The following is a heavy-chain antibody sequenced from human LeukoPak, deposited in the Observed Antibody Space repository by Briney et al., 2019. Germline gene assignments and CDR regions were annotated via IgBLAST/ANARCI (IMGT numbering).Heavy chain of an antibody. J-gene: IGHJ4*02. CDR3: ARKDYYDSSGYYDY. Sequence: PSETLSLTCTVSGGSISSYYWSWIRQPPGKGLEWIGYNYYSGSTNYNPSLKSRVTISVDTSKNQFSLKLSSVTAADTAVYYCARKDYYDSSGYYDYWGQGTLVTVSS. CDR2: NYYSGST. D-gene: IGHD3-22*01. V-gene: IGHV4-59*01. CDR1: GGSISSYY.